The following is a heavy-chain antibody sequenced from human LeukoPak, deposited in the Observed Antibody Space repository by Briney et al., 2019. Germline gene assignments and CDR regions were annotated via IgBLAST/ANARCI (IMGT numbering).Heavy chain of an antibody. J-gene: IGHJ4*02. CDR1: GFRFSDYY. D-gene: IGHD5-18*01. Sequence: KPGGSLRLSCAASGFRFSDYYMSWIRQAPGKGLEWVSYISNGSSYTNYADSVKGRFTISRDNAKNSLYLQMNSLRAEDTAVYYCARAGTAMDVDYWGQGTLVTVSS. CDR2: ISNGSSYT. V-gene: IGHV3-11*05. CDR3: ARAGTAMDVDY.